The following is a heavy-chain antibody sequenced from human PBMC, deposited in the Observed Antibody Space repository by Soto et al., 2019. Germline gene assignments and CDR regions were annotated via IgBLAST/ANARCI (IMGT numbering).Heavy chain of an antibody. CDR3: ARPAYSSSQTFDY. D-gene: IGHD6-13*01. CDR2: IIPILGIA. V-gene: IGHV1-69*02. J-gene: IGHJ4*02. CDR1: GGTFSSYT. Sequence: WASVKVSCKASGGTFSSYTISWVRQAPGQGLEWMGRIIPILGIANYAQKFQGRVTITADKSTSTAYMELSSLRSEDTAVYYCARPAYSSSQTFDYWGQGTLVTVSS.